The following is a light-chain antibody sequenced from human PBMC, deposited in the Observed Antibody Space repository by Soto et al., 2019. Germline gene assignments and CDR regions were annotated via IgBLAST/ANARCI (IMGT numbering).Light chain of an antibody. J-gene: IGKJ1*01. V-gene: IGKV1-39*01. CDR2: TAS. CDR3: QQSYSRPRA. Sequence: DIQMTQSPSSLSASVGDRVTIACRASQSISSSVNWYQQKAGKAPNLLIYTASNLESGVPSRFSGSGSGTGFTLTISSLQHEDFETYFCQQSYSRPRALGQGTKVDIK. CDR1: QSISSS.